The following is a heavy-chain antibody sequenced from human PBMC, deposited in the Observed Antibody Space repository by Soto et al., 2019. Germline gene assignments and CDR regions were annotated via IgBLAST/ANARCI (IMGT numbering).Heavy chain of an antibody. CDR2: IYYTGST. CDR1: GVSIKSGGYY. V-gene: IGHV4-31*03. J-gene: IGHJ4*02. CDR3: ATQPRYDSSGYFFY. D-gene: IGHD3-22*01. Sequence: SLTCSVSGVSIKSGGYYWTWIRNVPGKGLEWVGDIYYTGSTFYHPSLKTRVTLSMDSSKNQFSLNLESVTAADTAVYYCATQPRYDSSGYFFYWGQGTQVTVSS.